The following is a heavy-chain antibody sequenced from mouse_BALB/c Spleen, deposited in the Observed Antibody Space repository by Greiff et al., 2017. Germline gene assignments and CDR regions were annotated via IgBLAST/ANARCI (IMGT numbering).Heavy chain of an antibody. D-gene: IGHD2-4*01. V-gene: IGHV5-6-5*01. J-gene: IGHJ1*01. CDR3: ARGSTMITTGWYFDV. CDR1: GFTFSSYA. CDR2: ISSGGST. Sequence: EVKLVESGGGLVKPGGSLKLSCAASGFTFSSYAMSWVRQTPEKRLEWVASISSGGSTYYPDSVKGRFTISRDNARNILYLQMSSLRSEDTAMYYCARGSTMITTGWYFDVWGAGTTVTVSS.